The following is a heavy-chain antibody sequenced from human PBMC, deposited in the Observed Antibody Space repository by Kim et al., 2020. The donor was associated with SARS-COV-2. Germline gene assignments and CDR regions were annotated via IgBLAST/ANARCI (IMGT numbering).Heavy chain of an antibody. Sequence: GGSLRLSCAASGFTFSSYAMHWVRQAPGKGLEWVAVISYDGSNKYYADSVKGRFTISRDNSKNTLYLQMNSLRAEDTAVYYCAREQDIAAAGEFDYWGQG. D-gene: IGHD6-13*01. J-gene: IGHJ4*02. V-gene: IGHV3-30-3*01. CDR1: GFTFSSYA. CDR3: AREQDIAAAGEFDY. CDR2: ISYDGSNK.